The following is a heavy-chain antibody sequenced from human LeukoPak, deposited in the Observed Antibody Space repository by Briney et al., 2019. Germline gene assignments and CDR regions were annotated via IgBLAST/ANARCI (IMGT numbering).Heavy chain of an antibody. Sequence: GGSLRLTCAASGFTFSSYGMHWVRQAPGKGLEWVAFIRHDGSNKYYADSVKGRFTISRDNAKNSLYLQMNSLRAEDTAVYYCAELGITMIGGVWGKGTTVTVSS. J-gene: IGHJ6*04. CDR1: GFTFSSYG. CDR3: AELGITMIGGV. CDR2: IRHDGSNK. D-gene: IGHD3-10*02. V-gene: IGHV3-30*02.